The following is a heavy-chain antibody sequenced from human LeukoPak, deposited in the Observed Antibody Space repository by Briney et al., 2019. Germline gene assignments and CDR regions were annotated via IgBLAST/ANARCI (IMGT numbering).Heavy chain of an antibody. CDR2: INHNGNVI. D-gene: IGHD3-16*01. J-gene: IGHJ6*02. CDR1: GFTFSSYW. CDR3: ARGGGLDV. Sequence: GGSLRLSCAASGFTFSSYWMNWARQAPGKGLEWVASINHNGNVIYYVDSVKGRFTISRDNAKNSLYLQMSNLRAEDTAVYFCARGGGLDVWGQGVTVTVSS. V-gene: IGHV3-7*03.